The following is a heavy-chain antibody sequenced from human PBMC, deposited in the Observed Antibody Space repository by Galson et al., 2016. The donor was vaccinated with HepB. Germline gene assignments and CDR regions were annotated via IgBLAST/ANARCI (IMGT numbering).Heavy chain of an antibody. D-gene: IGHD5-18*01. CDR1: GFTLSSYA. CDR3: AKEVGNTYAYFDY. CDR2: ISG. Sequence: CAASGFTLSSYAMSWVRQAPGKGLEWVSAISGQYADSVKGRFTISRDNSKNTLYLQMNSLRAEDTAVYYCAKEVGNTYAYFDYWVQGIMVTVSS. J-gene: IGHJ4*02. V-gene: IGHV3-23*01.